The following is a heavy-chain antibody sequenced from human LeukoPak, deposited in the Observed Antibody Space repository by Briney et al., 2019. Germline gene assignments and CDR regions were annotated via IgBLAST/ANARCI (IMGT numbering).Heavy chain of an antibody. Sequence: GASVKVSCKASGYTFTSYDINWVRQATGQGLEWVGWMNPNSGNTDYAQKFQGRVTMTRNTPISTAYMELSSLRSEDTAVYYCARVSDITIFGVVIKRGYYYMDVWGKGTTVTVSS. CDR3: ARVSDITIFGVVIKRGYYYMDV. V-gene: IGHV1-8*01. CDR2: MNPNSGNT. D-gene: IGHD3-3*01. CDR1: GYTFTSYD. J-gene: IGHJ6*03.